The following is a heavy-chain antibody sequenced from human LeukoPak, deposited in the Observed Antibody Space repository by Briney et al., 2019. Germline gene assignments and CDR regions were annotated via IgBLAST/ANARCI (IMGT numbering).Heavy chain of an antibody. D-gene: IGHD2-8*01. Sequence: SETLSLTCTVSGGSISSSSYYWGWIRQPPGKGLEWIGSIYYSGSTYYNPSLKSRVTISADTSKNQFSLKLSPVTAADTAVYYCARGLYYNGFDYWGQGTLVTVSS. V-gene: IGHV4-39*07. CDR2: IYYSGST. CDR1: GGSISSSSYY. CDR3: ARGLYYNGFDY. J-gene: IGHJ4*02.